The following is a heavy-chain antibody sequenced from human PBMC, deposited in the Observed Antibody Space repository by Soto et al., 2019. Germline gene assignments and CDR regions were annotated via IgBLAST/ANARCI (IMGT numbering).Heavy chain of an antibody. Sequence: PGGSLRLSCAASGFTFSSYWMSWVRQAPGKGLEWVANIKQDGSEKYYVDSVKGRFTISRDNAKNSLYLQMNSLRAEDTAVYYCARRPPPIAVPGWFDPWGQGTLVTVSS. CDR3: ARRPPPIAVPGWFDP. CDR2: IKQDGSEK. CDR1: GFTFSSYW. J-gene: IGHJ5*02. D-gene: IGHD6-19*01. V-gene: IGHV3-7*03.